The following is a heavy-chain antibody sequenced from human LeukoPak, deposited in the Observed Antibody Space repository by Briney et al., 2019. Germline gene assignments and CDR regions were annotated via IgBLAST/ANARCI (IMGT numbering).Heavy chain of an antibody. D-gene: IGHD4-17*01. Sequence: GGSLRLSCAASGFTFSNYGMHWVRQAPGKGLEWVVVISHDGSNNNYADSVKGRFTISRDNSKSTLFLHMNSLRADDTAVYYCAKDPNGDYIGAFDFWGQGTMVSVSS. J-gene: IGHJ3*01. CDR2: ISHDGSNN. CDR1: GFTFSNYG. CDR3: AKDPNGDYIGAFDF. V-gene: IGHV3-30*18.